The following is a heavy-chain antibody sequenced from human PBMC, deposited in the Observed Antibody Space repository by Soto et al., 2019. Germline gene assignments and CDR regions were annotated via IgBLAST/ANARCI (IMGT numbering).Heavy chain of an antibody. CDR1: GGSISSDYYH. D-gene: IGHD2-21*02. J-gene: IGHJ6*01. CDR3: AREDNGGDSLDV. Sequence: QVQLQQSGPGLVKPSQTLSLTCTVSGGSISSDYYHWTWIRPSPGKGLEWIGYIHHSGTILYNPSLKSRLTISVDTSMNQVSLHLTYVTAADTAVYFCAREDNGGDSLDVWGQGTTVTFSS. V-gene: IGHV4-30-4*08. CDR2: IHHSGTI.